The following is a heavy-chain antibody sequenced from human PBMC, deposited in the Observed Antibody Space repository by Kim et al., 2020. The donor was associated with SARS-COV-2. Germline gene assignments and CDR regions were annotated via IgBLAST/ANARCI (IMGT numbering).Heavy chain of an antibody. CDR1: GFTFSSYG. D-gene: IGHD3-9*01. Sequence: GGSLRLSCAASGFTFSSYGMHWVRQAPGKGLEWVAVIWYDGSNKYYADSVKGRFTISRDNSKNTLYLQMNSLRAEDTAVYYCARDQTGSRYDILTGYYYYYYGMDVWGQGTTVTVSS. CDR2: IWYDGSNK. V-gene: IGHV3-33*01. J-gene: IGHJ6*02. CDR3: ARDQTGSRYDILTGYYYYYYGMDV.